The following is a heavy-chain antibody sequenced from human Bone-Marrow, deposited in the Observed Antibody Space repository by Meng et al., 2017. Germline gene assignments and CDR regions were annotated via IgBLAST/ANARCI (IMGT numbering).Heavy chain of an antibody. CDR3: AREIIGAASAFDI. CDR1: RFTFSRYW. J-gene: IGHJ3*02. V-gene: IGHV3-7*01. D-gene: IGHD2/OR15-2a*01. CDR2: IKEEGSEK. Sequence: GESLKIPCAASRFTFSRYWMSWVRQAPGKGLKWVANIKEEGSEKNYVDSVKGRFTISRDNAKNSLFLQMNSLRAEDTAVYYCAREIIGAASAFDIWGQGTLVTISS.